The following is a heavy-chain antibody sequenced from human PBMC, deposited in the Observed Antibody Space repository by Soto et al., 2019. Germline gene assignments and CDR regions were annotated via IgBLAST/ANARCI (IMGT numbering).Heavy chain of an antibody. Sequence: EVQLLESGGGLVQPGGSLRLSCAASGFTFSSYAMSWVRQAPGKGLEWVSAISGSGGSTYYADSVKGRFTISRDNSKNTLYLQMNSLRAEDTAVYYCAKDFKAGYSSGRAHQPYWGQGTLVTVSS. J-gene: IGHJ4*02. CDR2: ISGSGGST. D-gene: IGHD6-19*01. V-gene: IGHV3-23*01. CDR3: AKDFKAGYSSGRAHQPY. CDR1: GFTFSSYA.